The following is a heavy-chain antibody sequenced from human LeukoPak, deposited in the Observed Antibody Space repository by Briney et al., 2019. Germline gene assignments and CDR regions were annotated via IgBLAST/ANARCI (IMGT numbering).Heavy chain of an antibody. V-gene: IGHV4-38-2*02. D-gene: IGHD3-16*01. CDR2: IYHSGST. CDR1: GYSISSGYY. J-gene: IGHJ6*03. CDR3: ARGGGYDYYMDV. Sequence: SETLSLTCTVSGYSISSGYYRGWIRQPPGKGLEWIGSIYHSGSTYYNPSLKSRVTISVDTSKNQFSLKLSSVTAADTAVYYCARGGGYDYYMDVWGKGTTVTVSS.